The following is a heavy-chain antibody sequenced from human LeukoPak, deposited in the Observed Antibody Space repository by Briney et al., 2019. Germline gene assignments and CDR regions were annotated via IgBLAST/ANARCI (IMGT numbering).Heavy chain of an antibody. D-gene: IGHD6-13*01. V-gene: IGHV4-59*08. CDR1: GGSFSGYY. Sequence: PSETLSLTCAVYGGSFSGYYWTWIRQSPGKGLEWIGYFHYTRNTNYNPSLRGRVTMSADTSKNQFSLKLNSVTAADTAVYYCARRARATAGGDYFDYWGQGTLVTVSS. CDR2: FHYTRNT. CDR3: ARRARATAGGDYFDY. J-gene: IGHJ4*02.